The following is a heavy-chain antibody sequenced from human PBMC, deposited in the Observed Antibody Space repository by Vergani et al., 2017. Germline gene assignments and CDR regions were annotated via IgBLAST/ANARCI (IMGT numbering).Heavy chain of an antibody. CDR2: IKQDGSEK. D-gene: IGHD3-22*01. Sequence: EVQLVESGGGLVQPGGSLRLSCAASGFTFSSYWMSWVRQAPGKGLEWVANIKQDGSEKYYVDSVKGRFTISRDNAKNSLYLQMNSLRAEDTAVYYCARAQYYYDSSGYYGYYYCMDVWGKGTTVTVSS. J-gene: IGHJ6*03. CDR1: GFTFSSYW. V-gene: IGHV3-7*01. CDR3: ARAQYYYDSSGYYGYYYCMDV.